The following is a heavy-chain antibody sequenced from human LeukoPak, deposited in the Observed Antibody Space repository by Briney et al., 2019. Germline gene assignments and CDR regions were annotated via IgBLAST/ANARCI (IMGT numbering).Heavy chain of an antibody. CDR3: ARDVYYDSSYFFDY. CDR2: GYT. Sequence: GYTLSAMKFQGRVTMTTDTSTSTAYMELRSLRSDDTAVYYCARDVYYDSSYFFDYWGQGTLVTVSS. V-gene: IGHV1-18*01. D-gene: IGHD3-22*01. J-gene: IGHJ4*02.